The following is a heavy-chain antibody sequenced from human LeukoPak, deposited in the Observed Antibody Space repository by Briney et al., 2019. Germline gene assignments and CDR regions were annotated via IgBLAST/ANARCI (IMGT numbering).Heavy chain of an antibody. J-gene: IGHJ4*02. CDR1: GFTFSSYA. CDR2: INDSGGNT. V-gene: IGHV3-23*01. Sequence: GGSLRLSCAASGFTFSSYAMSWVRQAPGKGLEWVSLINDSGGNTYYADSVKGRFTISRDNSKNTLFLQMSSLRAEDTAVYYCAKTSAGIRGGYFDYWGQGTLVTDSS. D-gene: IGHD3-10*01. CDR3: AKTSAGIRGGYFDY.